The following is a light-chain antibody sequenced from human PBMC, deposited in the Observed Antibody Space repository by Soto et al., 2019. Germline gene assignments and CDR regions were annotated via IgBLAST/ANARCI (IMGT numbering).Light chain of an antibody. CDR1: SSDVGGYNS. CDR2: EVT. V-gene: IGLV2-8*01. CDR3: FSYAGGNKV. Sequence: ALTQPPSASGSPGQSVTISCTGGSSDVGGYNSVSWYQQHPGKAPKLMIYEVTKRPSGVPDRFSGSKSGNTASLTVSGLQAEDEADYYCFSYAGGNKVFGTGTKLTVL. J-gene: IGLJ1*01.